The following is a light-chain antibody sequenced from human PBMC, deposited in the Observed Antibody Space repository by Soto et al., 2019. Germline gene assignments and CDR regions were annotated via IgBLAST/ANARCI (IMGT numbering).Light chain of an antibody. V-gene: IGKV3-20*01. CDR1: QSVSNSY. CDR3: QQYGSSPWT. CDR2: GAS. J-gene: IGKJ1*01. Sequence: EIVLTQSPGTRSLSPGERATLSCRASQSVSNSYIAWYQQKPGQAPRLLIYGASSRATGIPDRFTGSGSGTEFTLTITRLEPEDFAVYYCQQYGSSPWTFGQGTKVEIK.